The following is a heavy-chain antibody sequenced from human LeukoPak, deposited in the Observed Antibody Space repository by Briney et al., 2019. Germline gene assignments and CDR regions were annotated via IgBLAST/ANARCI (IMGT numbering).Heavy chain of an antibody. D-gene: IGHD3-16*01. J-gene: IGHJ4*02. V-gene: IGHV3-7*01. Sequence: GGSLRLSCAASGFTFNDVWVAWVRQAPGKGLEWVAHINPDGSTKQYVDSVRGRFTISRDNAKNSLYLQMNSLRAEDTGLYHCARDMKGNLDYWGQGTLVTVSS. CDR3: ARDMKGNLDY. CDR1: GFTFNDVW. CDR2: INPDGSTK.